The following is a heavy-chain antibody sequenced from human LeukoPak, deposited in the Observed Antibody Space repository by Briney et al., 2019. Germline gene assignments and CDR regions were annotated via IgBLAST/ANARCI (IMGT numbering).Heavy chain of an antibody. V-gene: IGHV3-33*01. CDR2: MWYDGINK. Sequence: GGTLRLSCGASGLTFSAYGMHWVRQAPGKGLKRVAVMWYDGINKFYPDSVKGRFTISRDNSKNTLYLQMNSLRAEDTAVYYCARNYYDRSGYYSHDAFDIWGQGTMVTVSS. J-gene: IGHJ3*02. D-gene: IGHD3-22*01. CDR1: GLTFSAYG. CDR3: ARNYYDRSGYYSHDAFDI.